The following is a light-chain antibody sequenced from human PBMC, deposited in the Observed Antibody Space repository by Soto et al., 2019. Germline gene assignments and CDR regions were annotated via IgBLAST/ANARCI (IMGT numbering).Light chain of an antibody. J-gene: IGKJ1*01. Sequence: IAMTHSPDTLSLFPGERATISCRASQSVSSNYFAWYQQKPGQAPRLLIYGISSRATGIPDRFSGSGSGTEFTLTISSLQPEDFATYYCQQLNNYPRTFGQGTKVDI. CDR3: QQLNNYPRT. CDR1: QSVSSNY. CDR2: GIS. V-gene: IGKV3D-7*01.